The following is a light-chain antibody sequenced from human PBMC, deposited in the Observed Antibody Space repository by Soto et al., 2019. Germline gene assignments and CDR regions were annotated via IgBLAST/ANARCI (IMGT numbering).Light chain of an antibody. CDR3: QLYGISPH. V-gene: IGKV3-20*01. Sequence: EIVLTQSPGTLSLSPGERATLSCRASQSVSSSYLAWYQQKPGQAPRLLIYGASSRATGIPDRFSGSGSGTDFTLTINRLEPEDFAVYYCQLYGISPHFGQGTRLKIK. CDR1: QSVSSSY. CDR2: GAS. J-gene: IGKJ5*01.